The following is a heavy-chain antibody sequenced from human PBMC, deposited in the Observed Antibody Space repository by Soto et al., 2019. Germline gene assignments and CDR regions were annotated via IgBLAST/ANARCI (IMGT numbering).Heavy chain of an antibody. Sequence: GGSLRLSCAASGFTFSSYGMHWVRQAPGKGLEWVAVISYDGSKKYYADPVKGRFTISRDNSKNTLYLEMNSLRAEDTALYYCARDRGSATTRYCYGMDVWGQGTTVTVSS. CDR2: ISYDGSKK. J-gene: IGHJ6*02. V-gene: IGHV3-30*03. CDR3: ARDRGSATTRYCYGMDV. D-gene: IGHD1-7*01. CDR1: GFTFSSYG.